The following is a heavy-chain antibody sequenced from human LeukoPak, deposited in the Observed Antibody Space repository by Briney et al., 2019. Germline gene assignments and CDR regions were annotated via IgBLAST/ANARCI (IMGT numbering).Heavy chain of an antibody. V-gene: IGHV4-59*08. CDR1: GGSISSYY. D-gene: IGHD5-18*01. CDR2: IYYSGST. Sequence: PSETLSLTCTVSGGSISSYYWRWVREPPGKGLEWVGYIYYSGSTNYNPSLKSRVTISADTSKNQFSLKLRSVTAADTAVYYCARTRGYSYGYFGYWGQGTLVTVSS. J-gene: IGHJ4*02. CDR3: ARTRGYSYGYFGY.